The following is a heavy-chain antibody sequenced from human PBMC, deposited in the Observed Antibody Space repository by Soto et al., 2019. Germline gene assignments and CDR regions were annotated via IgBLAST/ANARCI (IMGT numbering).Heavy chain of an antibody. J-gene: IGHJ4*02. CDR3: ARAGEVVVPAAIPPPDY. Sequence: PSETLSLTCTVSGGSISSGGYYWSWIRQHPGKGLEWIGYIYYSGSTYYNPSLKSRVTISVDTSKNQFSLKLSSVTAADTAVYYCARAGEVVVPAAIPPPDYWGQGTLVPVSS. CDR1: GGSISSGGYY. V-gene: IGHV4-31*03. CDR2: IYYSGST. D-gene: IGHD2-2*01.